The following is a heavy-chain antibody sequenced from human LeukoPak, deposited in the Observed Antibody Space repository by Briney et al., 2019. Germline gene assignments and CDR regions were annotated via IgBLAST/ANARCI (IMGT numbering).Heavy chain of an antibody. CDR3: AREGTEGVVTTADY. J-gene: IGHJ4*02. CDR1: GFSFSSYS. D-gene: IGHD3-10*01. Sequence: GGSLRLSCAGSGFSFSSYSMNWVRQAPGKGLEWVSSITSPSSYTHYADSVKGRFTISRDNAKNSLYLQMSSLRAEDTAVYYCAREGTEGVVTTADYWGQGTLVTVSS. V-gene: IGHV3-21*01. CDR2: ITSPSSYT.